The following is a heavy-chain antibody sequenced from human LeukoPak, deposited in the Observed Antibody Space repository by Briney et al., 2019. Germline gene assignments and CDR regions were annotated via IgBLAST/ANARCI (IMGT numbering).Heavy chain of an antibody. V-gene: IGHV3-7*01. CDR3: ARTPDGADY. CDR2: IKQDGTEI. J-gene: IGHJ4*02. D-gene: IGHD3-10*01. CDR1: GFTCKDYW. Sequence: PGGFLRLWWGAAGFTCKDYWGSWFRQAPGKGLEWVANIKQDGTEIFYVDSVRGRFIISRDNAENSLYLQMNSLRVEDTAVYYCARTPDGADYWGQGTLVTVSS.